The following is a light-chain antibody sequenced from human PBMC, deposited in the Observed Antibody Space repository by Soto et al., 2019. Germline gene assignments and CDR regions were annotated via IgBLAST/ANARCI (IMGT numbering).Light chain of an antibody. CDR3: QQYNNWPRT. CDR1: QSVGTN. Sequence: EIVMTQSPATLSVSPGERATLACRASQSVGTNLAWYQRNPGQAPRLLVYGASSMAPGIPARFTGSGSGTEFTLTISSLQSEDFAIHYCQQYNNWPRTFGQGTRVDI. CDR2: GAS. J-gene: IGKJ1*01. V-gene: IGKV3-15*01.